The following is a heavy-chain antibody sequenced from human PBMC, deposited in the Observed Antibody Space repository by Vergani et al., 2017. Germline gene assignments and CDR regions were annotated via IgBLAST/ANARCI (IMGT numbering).Heavy chain of an antibody. CDR1: GGSINTGAYY. V-gene: IGHV4-61*02. Sequence: QVQLQESGPRLVRPSQTLSLTCTVSGGSINTGAYYWSWIRQPAGKGLEWIGRVYTSGMTNYNPSLKSPVTILVDRSKSQLSLKLTSVTAGDTAVYFCARELSYYYGSGSDDYNPYYYEGMDVWGPGTTVTVSS. D-gene: IGHD3-10*01. CDR2: VYTSGMT. J-gene: IGHJ6*02. CDR3: ARELSYYYGSGSDDYNPYYYEGMDV.